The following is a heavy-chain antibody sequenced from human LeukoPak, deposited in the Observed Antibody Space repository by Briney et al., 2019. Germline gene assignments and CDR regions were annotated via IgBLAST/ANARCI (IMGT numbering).Heavy chain of an antibody. D-gene: IGHD2/OR15-2a*01. CDR3: ARGRKNMEVRRSNWFDP. V-gene: IGHV4-34*01. Sequence: SETLSLTCAVYGGSFSGYYWSWIRQPPGKGLEWIGEINHSGSTNYNPSLKSRVTISVDTSKNQFSLKLSSVTAADTAVYCCARGRKNMEVRRSNWFDPWGQGTLVTVSS. J-gene: IGHJ5*02. CDR2: INHSGST. CDR1: GGSFSGYY.